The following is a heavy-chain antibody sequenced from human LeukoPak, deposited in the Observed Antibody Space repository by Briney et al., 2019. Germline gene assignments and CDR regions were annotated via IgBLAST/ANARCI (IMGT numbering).Heavy chain of an antibody. CDR1: GYTFSSYA. CDR2: ISGSGGST. J-gene: IGHJ5*02. V-gene: IGHV3-23*01. Sequence: GSLRLSCAASGYTFSSYAMSWVRQAPGKGLEWVSAISGSGGSTYYADSVKGRFTISRDNSKNTLYLQMNSLRAEDTAVYYCAKDRAGSGYDQNNWFDPWGQGTLVTVSS. D-gene: IGHD5-12*01. CDR3: AKDRAGSGYDQNNWFDP.